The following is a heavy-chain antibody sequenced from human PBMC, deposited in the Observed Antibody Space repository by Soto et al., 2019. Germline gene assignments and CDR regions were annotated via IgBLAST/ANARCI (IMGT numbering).Heavy chain of an antibody. CDR3: AKGRGGSGSLTPRVDF. J-gene: IGHJ4*02. V-gene: IGHV3-23*01. D-gene: IGHD3-10*01. CDR2: ISGGGDTT. Sequence: VQLLESGGGLVQPGGSLRLSCAASGFTFNNYAMTWVRQAPGKGLEWVSAISGGGDTTSYADSVKGRFTVSRDGSKNTLYLQMSSLRAEDTALCYCAKGRGGSGSLTPRVDFWGQGTLVTVSS. CDR1: GFTFNNYA.